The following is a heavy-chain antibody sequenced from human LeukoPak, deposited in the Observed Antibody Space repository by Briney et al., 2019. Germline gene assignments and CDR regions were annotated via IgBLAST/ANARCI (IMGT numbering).Heavy chain of an antibody. V-gene: IGHV4-4*02. D-gene: IGHD3-22*01. CDR1: GGSISSSNW. Sequence: NPSETLSLTCAVSGGSISSSNWWSWVRQPPGKGLEWIGEIYHNGSTNYNPSLKSRVTISVDKSKNQFSLKLSSVTAADTAVYYCASYDSSGYYYAYWGQGTLVTVSS. J-gene: IGHJ4*02. CDR2: IYHNGST. CDR3: ASYDSSGYYYAY.